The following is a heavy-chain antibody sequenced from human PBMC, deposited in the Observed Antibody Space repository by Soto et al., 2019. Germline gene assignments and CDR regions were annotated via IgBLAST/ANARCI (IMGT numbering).Heavy chain of an antibody. J-gene: IGHJ4*02. CDR2: IDSSGTYT. V-gene: IGHV3-21*01. CDR3: AKEGVMIQDLDY. Sequence: EVQLVESWGNLVKPGGSLRLSCAVSGFTFSTYSMNWVRQAPGKGLEWISSIDSSGTYTFYADSVKGRFTISRDNAKTSLFLQMNRLRVEATATYSCAKEGVMIQDLDYWGQGTLVTVSS. D-gene: IGHD3-16*01. CDR1: GFTFSTYS.